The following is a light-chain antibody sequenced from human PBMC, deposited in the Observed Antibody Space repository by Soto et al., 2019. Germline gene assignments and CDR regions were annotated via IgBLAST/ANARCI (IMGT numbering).Light chain of an antibody. Sequence: EIVMTQSPATLSVSPGDRATLSCRAGQPLNNNVAWYQHKPGQAPRLLIYGTSTRATGISARFSGGGSGTEFTLTISSLQSEDFAVYYRQQYEKWPPSITFGQGTRLEI. CDR3: QQYEKWPPSIT. V-gene: IGKV3-15*01. J-gene: IGKJ5*01. CDR2: GTS. CDR1: QPLNNN.